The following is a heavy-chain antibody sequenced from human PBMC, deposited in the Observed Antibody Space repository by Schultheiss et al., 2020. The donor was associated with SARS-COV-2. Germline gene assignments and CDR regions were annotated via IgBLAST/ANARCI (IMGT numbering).Heavy chain of an antibody. D-gene: IGHD3-3*01. CDR3: AREYYDFWSGYRENFYYYYYCMDV. J-gene: IGHJ6*03. Sequence: GGSLRLSCAASGFTFSSYWMHWVRQAPGKGLVWVSRINSDGSSTSYADSVKGRFTISRDNAKNTLYLQMNSLRAEDTAVYYCAREYYDFWSGYRENFYYYYYCMDVWGKGTTVTVSS. CDR1: GFTFSSYW. V-gene: IGHV3-74*01. CDR2: INSDGSST.